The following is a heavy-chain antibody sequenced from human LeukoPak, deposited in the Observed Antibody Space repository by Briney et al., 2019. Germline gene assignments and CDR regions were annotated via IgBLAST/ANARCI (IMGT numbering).Heavy chain of an antibody. CDR3: AKIPSYDFWSGYYPSSYNWFDP. V-gene: IGHV3-23*01. D-gene: IGHD3-3*01. Sequence: PGGSLRLSCAASGFTFSSYAMSWVRQAPGKGLEWVSAISGSGGSTYYADSVKGRFTISRDNSKNTLYLQMNSLRAEDTAVYYCAKIPSYDFWSGYYPSSYNWFDPWGQGTLVTVSS. CDR2: ISGSGGST. J-gene: IGHJ5*02. CDR1: GFTFSSYA.